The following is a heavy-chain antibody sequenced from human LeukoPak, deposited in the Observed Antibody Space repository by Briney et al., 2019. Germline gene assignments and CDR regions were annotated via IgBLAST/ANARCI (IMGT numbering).Heavy chain of an antibody. J-gene: IGHJ4*02. V-gene: IGHV3-23*01. CDR1: GLTFSTYG. Sequence: GGSLRLSCAASGLTFSTYGMSWVRQAPGKGLGWVSTSGSGSGTYYADSVKGRFTISRDNSKNTLYLQMNSLRAEDTALYYCAKGVRYFDWFDYWGQGTLVTVSS. D-gene: IGHD3-9*01. CDR3: AKGVRYFDWFDY. CDR2: SGSGSGT.